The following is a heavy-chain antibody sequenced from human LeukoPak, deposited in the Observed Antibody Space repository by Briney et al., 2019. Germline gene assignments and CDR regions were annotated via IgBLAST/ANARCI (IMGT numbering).Heavy chain of an antibody. CDR1: GFTFSSYG. V-gene: IGHV3-33*01. CDR3: ARSYRDFWSGYYTGYYYYGMDV. J-gene: IGHJ6*02. CDR2: IWYDGSNK. D-gene: IGHD3-3*01. Sequence: GGSLRLSCAASGFTFSSYGMHWVRQAPGKGLEWVAVIWYDGSNKYYADSVKGRFTISRDNSKNTLYLQMNSLRAEDTALYYCARSYRDFWSGYYTGYYYYGMDVWGQGTTVTVSS.